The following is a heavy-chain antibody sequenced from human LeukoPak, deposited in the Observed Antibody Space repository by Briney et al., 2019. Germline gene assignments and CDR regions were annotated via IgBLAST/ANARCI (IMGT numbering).Heavy chain of an antibody. CDR1: GYTFTSYY. V-gene: IGHV1-2*02. J-gene: IGHJ4*02. Sequence: ASVKVSCKASGYTFTSYYMHWVRQAPGQGLEWMGWINPKNGDRNYAQKFQGRVTITRDTSIRTVYMELSSLTSDDTAVYFCARRRKHDYWGQGTRVTVSS. CDR2: INPKNGDR. CDR3: ARRRKHDY.